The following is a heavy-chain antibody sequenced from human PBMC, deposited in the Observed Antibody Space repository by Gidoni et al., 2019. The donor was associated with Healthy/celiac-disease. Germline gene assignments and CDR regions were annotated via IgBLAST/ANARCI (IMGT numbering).Heavy chain of an antibody. D-gene: IGHD6-19*01. CDR3: ASSSAPDREKIAVAGTTQSRSGYGMDV. CDR1: GFTFSSYR. J-gene: IGHJ6*02. V-gene: IGHV3-21*01. CDR2: LFRCHCSI. Sequence: EVQLVECGGGLVKPGGSLRLSCAASGFTFSSYRMTWVRQAPGKGLEWVSTLFRCHCSIFYSSSRKGRFTISKGNPKNSMSLQMDNLKTEDTAVYYLASSSAPDREKIAVAGTTQSRSGYGMDVWGQGTTVTVSS.